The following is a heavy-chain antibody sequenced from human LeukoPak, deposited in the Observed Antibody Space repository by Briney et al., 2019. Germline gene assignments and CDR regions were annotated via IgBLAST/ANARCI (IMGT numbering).Heavy chain of an antibody. Sequence: QPGGSLRLSCAASGFTFSSYEMNWVRQAPGKGLEWVSYISSSGSTIYYADSVKGRFTISGDNAKNSLYLQMNSLRAEDTAVYYCAREAGSGSYYRWFDPWGQGTLVTVSS. CDR3: AREAGSGSYYRWFDP. J-gene: IGHJ5*02. V-gene: IGHV3-48*03. D-gene: IGHD3-10*01. CDR1: GFTFSSYE. CDR2: ISSSGSTI.